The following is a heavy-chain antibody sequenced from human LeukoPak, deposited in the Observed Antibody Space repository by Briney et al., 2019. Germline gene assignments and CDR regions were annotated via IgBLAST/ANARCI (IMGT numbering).Heavy chain of an antibody. CDR1: GFSLSSQW. CDR2: IKEDGSQK. J-gene: IGHJ5*02. Sequence: GGSLRLSCAASGFSLSSQWMSWVRQAPGKGPEWVANIKEDGSQKSYVGSVKGRFTISRDNAKNSLYLQMNSLRAEDTAVYYCARAFSWGQGTLVTVSS. CDR3: ARAFS. D-gene: IGHD3-16*01. V-gene: IGHV3-7*01.